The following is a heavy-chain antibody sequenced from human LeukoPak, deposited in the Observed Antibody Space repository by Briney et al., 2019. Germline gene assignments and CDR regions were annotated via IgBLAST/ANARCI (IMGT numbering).Heavy chain of an antibody. Sequence: PGGSLRLSCAASGFTFSRYWMHWVRQAPGTGLVWVSRIDSDGSITDYADSVKGRFTISRDNAKNTLYLQMNSLRADDTAVYYCSRGDRTSTTCHNWFDPWGQGTLVTVSS. V-gene: IGHV3-74*01. CDR2: IDSDGSIT. J-gene: IGHJ5*02. CDR3: SRGDRTSTTCHNWFDP. D-gene: IGHD2-2*01. CDR1: GFTFSRYW.